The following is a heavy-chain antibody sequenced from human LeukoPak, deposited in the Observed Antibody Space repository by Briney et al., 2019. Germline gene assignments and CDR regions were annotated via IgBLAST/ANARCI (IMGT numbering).Heavy chain of an antibody. J-gene: IGHJ4*02. CDR2: ISGSGGST. D-gene: IGHD2-15*01. Sequence: GGSLRLSCAASGFTFSSYAMSWVRQAPGKGLEWVSAISGSGGSTYYADSVKGRFTISRDNSKNTLYLQMNSLRAEDTAVYYCASILGYCSGGSCYLNYWGQGTLVTVSS. CDR3: ASILGYCSGGSCYLNY. CDR1: GFTFSSYA. V-gene: IGHV3-23*01.